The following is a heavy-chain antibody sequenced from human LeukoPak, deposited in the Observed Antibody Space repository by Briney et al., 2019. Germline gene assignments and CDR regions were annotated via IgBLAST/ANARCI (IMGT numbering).Heavy chain of an antibody. D-gene: IGHD3-22*01. CDR3: ARGEDYDSSGSTFDY. J-gene: IGHJ4*02. CDR2: IYHSGST. V-gene: IGHV4-30-2*01. CDR1: GGSISSGGYS. Sequence: SETLSLTCAVSGGSISSGGYSWSWIRQPPGKGLEWIGYIYHSGSTYYNPSLKSRVTISVDRSKNQFSLKLSSVTAADTAVYYCARGEDYDSSGSTFDYWGQGTLVTVSS.